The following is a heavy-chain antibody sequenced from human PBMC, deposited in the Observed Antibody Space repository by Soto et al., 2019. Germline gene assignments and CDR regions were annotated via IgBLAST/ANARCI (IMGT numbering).Heavy chain of an antibody. J-gene: IGHJ4*02. CDR2: SNPYSGGT. CDR1: GYSFTGYY. CDR3: ASSAGSSGYYPLDY. Sequence: ASVKVSCKASGYSFTGYYLHWVRQAPGRGLEWLGWSNPYSGGTNYAQKFQGRVTMTRDTSISTAYMELSRLRSDDTAVYYCASSAGSSGYYPLDYWGQGTLVTVSS. V-gene: IGHV1-2*02. D-gene: IGHD3-22*01.